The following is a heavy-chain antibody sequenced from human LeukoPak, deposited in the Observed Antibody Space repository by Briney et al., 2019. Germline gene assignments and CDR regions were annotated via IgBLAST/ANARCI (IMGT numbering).Heavy chain of an antibody. CDR2: VHYSGTA. CDR3: ARASEGIGYFDT. V-gene: IGHV4-59*01. J-gene: IGHJ4*02. D-gene: IGHD3-16*01. Sequence: SETLSLTCTVSDGSITNYDWSWVRQPPGKGLEFIGHVHYSGTANYNPSLRSRLTMSIETSQKQFSLQLISVTAADTAIYYCARASEGIGYFDTWGRGSLVTVSS. CDR1: DGSITNYD.